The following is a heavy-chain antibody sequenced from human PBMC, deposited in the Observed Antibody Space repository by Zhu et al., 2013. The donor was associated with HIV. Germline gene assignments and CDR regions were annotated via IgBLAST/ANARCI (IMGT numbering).Heavy chain of an antibody. Sequence: QVQLVQSGAEVKKPGSSVKVSCKASGGTFSSYAISWVRQAPGQGLEWMGGIIPIFGTANYAQKFQGRVTITADKSTSTAYMELSSLTSDDTAVYFCARSFLPYTNTYAFDSWGQGTLVTVSS. D-gene: IGHD5-18*01. V-gene: IGHV1-69*06. CDR3: ARSFLPYTNTYAFDS. CDR2: IIPIFGTA. J-gene: IGHJ4*02. CDR1: GGTFSSYA.